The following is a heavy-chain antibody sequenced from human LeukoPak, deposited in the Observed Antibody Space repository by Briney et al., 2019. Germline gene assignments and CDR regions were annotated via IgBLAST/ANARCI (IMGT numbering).Heavy chain of an antibody. V-gene: IGHV1-46*01. D-gene: IGHD3-3*01. Sequence: GASVKVSCKASGYTFTSYYMHWVRQAPGQGLEWMGIINPSGGSTSYAQKFQGRVTMTRDASTSTVYMELSSLRSEDTAVYYCAKDYRPHDFWSGLVDYWGQGTLVTVSS. CDR2: INPSGGST. CDR1: GYTFTSYY. CDR3: AKDYRPHDFWSGLVDY. J-gene: IGHJ4*02.